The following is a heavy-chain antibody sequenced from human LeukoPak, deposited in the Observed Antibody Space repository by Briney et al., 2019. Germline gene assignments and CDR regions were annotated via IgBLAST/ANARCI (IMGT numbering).Heavy chain of an antibody. D-gene: IGHD3-16*02. CDR3: ARDMVRRTRYTSGGFDY. Sequence: GASVKVSCKASNYTFISYGISWVRQAPGQGLEWMGWISPYNGYTNYAQKFQGRVTMTIDASTTTAHMELRSLTSDDTAVYYCARDMVRRTRYTSGGFDYWGQGSRVSVSS. V-gene: IGHV1-18*01. CDR2: ISPYNGYT. J-gene: IGHJ4*02. CDR1: NYTFISYG.